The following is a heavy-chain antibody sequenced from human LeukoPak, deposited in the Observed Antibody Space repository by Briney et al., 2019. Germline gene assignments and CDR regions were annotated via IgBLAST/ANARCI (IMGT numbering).Heavy chain of an antibody. V-gene: IGHV3-7*01. Sequence: PGGSLRLSCAASGFTFSGYWMSWVRQAPGKGLEWVADIKKDGSDKYYVDSVKGRFTISRDNAKNSLYLQMNNLRAEDTAVYYCARDPGIAVARTVGYFDHWGQGNLVTVSS. J-gene: IGHJ4*02. CDR2: IKKDGSDK. CDR1: GFTFSGYW. D-gene: IGHD6-13*01. CDR3: ARDPGIAVARTVGYFDH.